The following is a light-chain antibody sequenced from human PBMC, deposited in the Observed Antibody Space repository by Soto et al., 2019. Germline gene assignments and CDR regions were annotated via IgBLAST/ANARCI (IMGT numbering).Light chain of an antibody. V-gene: IGKV3-20*01. J-gene: IGKJ4*01. CDR2: GAS. CDR3: QQNGRSPGVT. CDR1: QSVNNRY. Sequence: EIVLTQSPGTLSLSPGERATLSCMASQSVNNRYLAWYQQVRGPAPRLGIFGASSRATGIPERFSGSGSGTDFTLTISRLEPEDFAMYYCQQNGRSPGVTFGGGTKVEIK.